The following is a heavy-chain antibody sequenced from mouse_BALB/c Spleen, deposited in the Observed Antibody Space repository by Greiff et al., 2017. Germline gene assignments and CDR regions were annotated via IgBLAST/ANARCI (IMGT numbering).Heavy chain of an antibody. D-gene: IGHD2-14*01. CDR1: GFTFSSYY. Sequence: DVKLVESGGGLVKLGGSLKLSCAASGFTFSSYYMSWVRQTPEKRLELVAAINSNGGSTYYPDTVKGRFTISRDNAKNTLYLQMSSLKSEDTALYYCARHDRYEGYYYAMDYWGQGTSVTVSS. CDR3: ARHDRYEGYYYAMDY. J-gene: IGHJ4*01. CDR2: INSNGGST. V-gene: IGHV5-6-2*01.